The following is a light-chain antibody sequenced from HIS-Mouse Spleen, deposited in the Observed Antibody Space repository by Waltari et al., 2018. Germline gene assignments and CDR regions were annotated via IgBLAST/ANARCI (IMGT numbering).Light chain of an antibody. CDR3: YSTDSSGNHRV. CDR1: ALPKKY. V-gene: IGLV3-10*01. CDR2: EDS. J-gene: IGLJ2*01. Sequence: SYELTQPPSVSVSPGQTARITCSGDALPKKYAYWYQQKSCQVPVLVIYEDSKLPSGIPERFAGSSSGTMATLTISGAQVEDEADYYCYSTDSSGNHRVFGGGTKLTVL.